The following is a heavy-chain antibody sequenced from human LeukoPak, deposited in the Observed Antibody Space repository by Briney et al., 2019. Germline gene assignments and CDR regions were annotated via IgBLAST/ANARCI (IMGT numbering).Heavy chain of an antibody. D-gene: IGHD4-11*01. Sequence: ASVKVSCKASGGTFSSYAISWVRQAPGQGLEWMGGIIPIFGTANYAQKFQGRVTITTDESTSTAYMELSSLRSEDTAVYYCARSPAGGRAHDYSNYRDYYYYYYMDVWGKGTTVTVSS. V-gene: IGHV1-69*05. CDR1: GGTFSSYA. CDR2: IIPIFGTA. J-gene: IGHJ6*03. CDR3: ARSPAGGRAHDYSNYRDYYYYYYMDV.